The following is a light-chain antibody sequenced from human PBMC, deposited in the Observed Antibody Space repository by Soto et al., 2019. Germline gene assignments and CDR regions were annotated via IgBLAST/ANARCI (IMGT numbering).Light chain of an antibody. CDR2: GAS. Sequence: EIVLTQSPGTLSLSPGERATLSCRASQSVSSSFLAWYQQKPGQAPRLLIYGASNRATGIPDRFSGSGSGTDFTLTISRLEPADFAVYYCQQSVTSPWAFGQGTKVAIE. CDR1: QSVSSSF. J-gene: IGKJ1*01. V-gene: IGKV3-20*01. CDR3: QQSVTSPWA.